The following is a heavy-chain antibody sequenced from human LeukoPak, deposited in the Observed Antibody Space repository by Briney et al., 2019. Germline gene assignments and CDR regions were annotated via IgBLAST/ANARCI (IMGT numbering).Heavy chain of an antibody. J-gene: IGHJ4*02. CDR3: VSQRDHRVAVAGSFDN. D-gene: IGHD6-19*01. Sequence: TGGSLRLSCAASGFTFSNFAMSWVRQTPGTGLAWLSAISPDGNYIYYADSVKGRFTTSRDNSKNTLYLQMTSLRVEDTAVCFCVSQRDHRVAVAGSFDNWGQGTLVTVSS. V-gene: IGHV3-23*01. CDR1: GFTFSNFA. CDR2: ISPDGNYI.